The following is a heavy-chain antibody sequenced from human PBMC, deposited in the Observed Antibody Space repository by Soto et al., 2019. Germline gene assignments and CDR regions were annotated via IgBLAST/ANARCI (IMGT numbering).Heavy chain of an antibody. CDR3: AREGALKPFSS. V-gene: IGHV3-21*01. J-gene: IGHJ5*02. CDR1: GFNFRDYS. Sequence: GGSLRLSCAASGFNFRDYSMKWVRQAPGKGLEWVSHISGTGVYIHYADAVKGRFTISRDSAKSSVYLQMNSLRAEDTAVYYCAREGALKPFSSWGQGALVTVSS. CDR2: ISGTGVYI.